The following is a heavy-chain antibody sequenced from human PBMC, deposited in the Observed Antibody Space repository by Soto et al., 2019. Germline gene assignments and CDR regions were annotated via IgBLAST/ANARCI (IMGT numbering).Heavy chain of an antibody. CDR1: GGSFSGYY. CDR3: ARGRLELLWFGESQRWFDP. D-gene: IGHD3-10*01. V-gene: IGHV4-34*01. J-gene: IGHJ5*02. Sequence: SETLSLTCAVYGGSFSGYYWSWIRQPPGKGLEWIGEINHSGSTNYNPSLKSRVTISLDTSKNQFSLKLSSVTAADAAVYYCARGRLELLWFGESQRWFDPWGQGTLVTVSS. CDR2: INHSGST.